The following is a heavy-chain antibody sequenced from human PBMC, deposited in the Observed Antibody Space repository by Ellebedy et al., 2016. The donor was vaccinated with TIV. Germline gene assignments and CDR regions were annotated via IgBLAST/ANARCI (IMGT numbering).Heavy chain of an antibody. V-gene: IGHV3-33*08. J-gene: IGHJ4*02. CDR3: ARDGGYSYGSRFDY. CDR2: IWYDGSNK. Sequence: LSLTCAASGFTVSSNYMSWVRQAPGKGLEWVAVIWYDGSNKYYADSVKGRFTISRDNSKNTLYLQMNSLRAEDTAVYYCARDGGYSYGSRFDYWGQGTLVTVSS. CDR1: GFTVSSNY. D-gene: IGHD5-18*01.